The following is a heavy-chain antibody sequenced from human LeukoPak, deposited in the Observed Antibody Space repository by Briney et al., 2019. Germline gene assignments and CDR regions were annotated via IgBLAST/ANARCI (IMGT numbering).Heavy chain of an antibody. CDR1: GGSISSGTYY. D-gene: IGHD3-22*01. CDR2: IYTIGCT. J-gene: IGHJ3*02. Sequence: PSETLSLTCTVSGGSISSGTYYWNWIRQPAGKGLEWIGLIYTIGCTNYNPSLKSRVTLSVDTSKHQFSLKLTSVTAADTAMYYCARDPYDTSANDAFDIWGQGTMVSVSS. V-gene: IGHV4-61*02. CDR3: ARDPYDTSANDAFDI.